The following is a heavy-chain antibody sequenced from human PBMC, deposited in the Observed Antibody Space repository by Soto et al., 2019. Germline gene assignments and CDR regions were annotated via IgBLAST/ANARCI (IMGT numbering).Heavy chain of an antibody. D-gene: IGHD3-10*01. CDR2: IYTGGST. J-gene: IGHJ3*02. Sequence: GGSLRLSCAASGFSVSSNYMSWVRQTPGKGLEWVSVIYTGGSTYYADSVKGRFTISRDNSNNTLYLQMNSLRVEDTAVYYCSRGAFDIWGQGTMFTVSS. CDR1: GFSVSSNY. CDR3: SRGAFDI. V-gene: IGHV3-53*01.